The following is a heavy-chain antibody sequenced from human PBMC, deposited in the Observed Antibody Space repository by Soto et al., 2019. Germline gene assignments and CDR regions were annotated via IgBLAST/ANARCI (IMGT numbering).Heavy chain of an antibody. CDR2: IRGDGGAT. Sequence: EVQLLEYGGGLVQPGGFLRLTCAASGFSVSDYDMGWVRQAPGKGLEWVSLIRGDGGATYYAASVEGRLTTSRDTSENTVYLDMNYLRAEDTALYYCAKDRRGGEYPAFDLWGQGTMVTVSS. J-gene: IGHJ3*01. CDR3: AKDRRGGEYPAFDL. V-gene: IGHV3-23*01. D-gene: IGHD2-21*01. CDR1: GFSVSDYD.